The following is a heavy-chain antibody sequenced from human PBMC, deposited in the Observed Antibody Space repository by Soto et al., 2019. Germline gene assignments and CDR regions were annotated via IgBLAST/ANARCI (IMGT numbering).Heavy chain of an antibody. D-gene: IGHD3-9*01. J-gene: IGHJ5*02. CDR1: GGSISSYY. CDR2: IYTSGST. V-gene: IGHV4-4*07. Sequence: SETLSLTCTVSGGSISSYYWSWIRQPAGKGLEWIGRIYTSGSTNYNPSLKSRVTMSVDTSKNQFSLKLSSVTAADTAVYYCARDSLYYDILTGYYSEDWFDPWGQGTLVTVSS. CDR3: ARDSLYYDILTGYYSEDWFDP.